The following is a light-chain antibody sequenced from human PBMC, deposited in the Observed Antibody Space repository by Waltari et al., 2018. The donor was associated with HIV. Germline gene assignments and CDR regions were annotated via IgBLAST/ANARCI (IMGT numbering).Light chain of an antibody. CDR1: QNIEND. CDR3: LQHNSYPRT. CDR2: VAS. V-gene: IGKV1-17*01. J-gene: IGKJ1*01. Sequence: DIQMTQSPSFLSASVGDRVTIACQASQNIENDLAWYQQKPGTAPKRLIYVASKLESGVPSRFSGSGSGTDFTLTISSLQPEDFATYYCLQHNSYPRTFGQGTKVDI.